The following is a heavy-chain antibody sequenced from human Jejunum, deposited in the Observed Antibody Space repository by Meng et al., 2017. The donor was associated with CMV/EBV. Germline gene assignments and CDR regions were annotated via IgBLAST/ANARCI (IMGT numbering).Heavy chain of an antibody. Sequence: GFTFDDYAMHWVRQVQGRGLEWVSLVSWDGGTTYYADPVKGRFTISRDNRKNSLHLQMNSLRVEDTAFYYCAKDIDSGDYFYGMDVWGQGTTVTVSS. J-gene: IGHJ6*02. V-gene: IGHV3-43D*03. CDR2: VSWDGGTT. CDR3: AKDIDSGDYFYGMDV. CDR1: GFTFDDYA.